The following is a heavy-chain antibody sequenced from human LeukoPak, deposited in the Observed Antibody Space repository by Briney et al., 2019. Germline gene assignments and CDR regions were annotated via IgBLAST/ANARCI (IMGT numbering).Heavy chain of an antibody. D-gene: IGHD6-19*01. CDR2: TYYRSKWYN. Sequence: SQTLSLTCAVSGYSVSSNSAAWSWIRQSPSRGLEWLGRTYYRSKWYNDYAASVKSRITIDPDTSKNQFSLQLNSVTPEDTAVYNYARGRSGWYYIDNRGQGTLVTVSS. CDR1: GYSVSSNSAA. J-gene: IGHJ4*02. V-gene: IGHV6-1*01. CDR3: ARGRSGWYYIDN.